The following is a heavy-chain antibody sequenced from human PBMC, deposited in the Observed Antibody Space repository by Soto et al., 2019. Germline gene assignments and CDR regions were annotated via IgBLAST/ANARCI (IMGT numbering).Heavy chain of an antibody. CDR1: GFTFSSYS. CDR2: ISSSSSTI. J-gene: IGHJ6*02. CDR3: ARDYYDSSGYYQPRYGMDG. D-gene: IGHD3-22*01. Sequence: PGGSLRLSCAASGFTFSSYSMNWVRQAPGKGLEWVSYISSSSSTIYYADSVKGRFTISRDNAKNSLYLQMNSLRDEDTAVYYCARDYYDSSGYYQPRYGMDGWGQGTTVTVSS. V-gene: IGHV3-48*02.